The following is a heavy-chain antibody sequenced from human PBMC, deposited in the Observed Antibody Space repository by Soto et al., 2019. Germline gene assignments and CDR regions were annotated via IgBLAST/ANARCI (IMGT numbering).Heavy chain of an antibody. CDR1: GYTFTSYG. CDR2: ISAYNGNT. Sequence: QVQLVQSGAEVKKPGASVKVSCKASGYTFTSYGISWVRQAPGQGLEWMGWISAYNGNTNYAQKLQGRVTMTTDTSTSTAYMELRSLRSDDTAVYYCARAYSDYIWGSYADYYYMDVWGKGTTVTVSS. V-gene: IGHV1-18*01. CDR3: ARAYSDYIWGSYADYYYMDV. J-gene: IGHJ6*03. D-gene: IGHD3-16*01.